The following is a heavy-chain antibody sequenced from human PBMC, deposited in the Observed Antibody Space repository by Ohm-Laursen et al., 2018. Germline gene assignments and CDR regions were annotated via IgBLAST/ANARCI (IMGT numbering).Heavy chain of an antibody. CDR1: GDSVSSKSAA. J-gene: IGHJ4*02. CDR2: TYYRSRWSN. V-gene: IGHV6-1*01. CDR3: AGGGGIAES. D-gene: IGHD6-13*01. Sequence: QTLSLTCAISGDSVSSKSAAWNWIRQSPSRGLEWLGRTYYRSRWSNDYAVSVKSRITVNPDTSKNQFSLQLNSVTPEDTAVYYCAGGGGIAESWGQGILVTVSS.